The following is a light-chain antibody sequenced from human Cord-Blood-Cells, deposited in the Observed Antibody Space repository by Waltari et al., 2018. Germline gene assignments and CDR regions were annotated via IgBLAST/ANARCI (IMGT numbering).Light chain of an antibody. CDR2: GAS. CDR3: QKYGSSPPFT. J-gene: IGKJ3*01. Sequence: EIVLTQSPGPLSSSPGERATLSCRASQRVSSSYLAWYQQKPRQAPRLLINGASSSATGIPDEFISSGSGTAFTLPISRLEHEDFAVYYCQKYGSSPPFTFGPGTKVDIK. V-gene: IGKV3-20*01. CDR1: QRVSSSY.